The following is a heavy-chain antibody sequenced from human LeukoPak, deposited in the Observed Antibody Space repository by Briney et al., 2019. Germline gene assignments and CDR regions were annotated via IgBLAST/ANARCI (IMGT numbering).Heavy chain of an antibody. CDR2: ISGSGGST. D-gene: IGHD3-10*01. J-gene: IGHJ5*02. CDR3: AKSGGFGHVGNWFDP. CDR1: GFTFSSYA. V-gene: IGHV3-23*01. Sequence: PGGSLRLSCAASGFTFSSYAMSWVRQTPGKGLEWVSAISGSGGSTYYADSVKGRFTISRDNSKNTLYLQMNSLRAEDTAVYYCAKSGGFGHVGNWFDPRGQGTLVTVSS.